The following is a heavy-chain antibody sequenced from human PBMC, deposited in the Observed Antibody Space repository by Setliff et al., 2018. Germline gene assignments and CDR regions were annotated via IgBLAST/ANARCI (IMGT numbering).Heavy chain of an antibody. CDR2: ISYSGET. J-gene: IGHJ4*02. CDR3: ASSSGFYYYDSSGYDY. CDR1: GYSISSGYH. V-gene: IGHV4-61*01. Sequence: SETLSLTCTVSGYSISSGYHWSWVRQPPGKGLEWLGYISYSGETNYNPSLKSRVTMSVDASKNQFSLKVDSVTAADTAVYYCASSSGFYYYDSSGYDYWGQGTLVTVSS. D-gene: IGHD3-22*01.